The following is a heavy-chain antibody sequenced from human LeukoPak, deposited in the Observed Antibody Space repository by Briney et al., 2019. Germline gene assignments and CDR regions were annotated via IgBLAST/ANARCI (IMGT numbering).Heavy chain of an antibody. CDR2: INHSGST. D-gene: IGHD3-22*01. Sequence: SETLSLTCAVYGGSFSGYYWSWIRQPPGKGLEWIGEINHSGSTNYNPSLKSRVTISVDTSKNQFSLKLSSVTAADTAVYYCARVREYYDSSDDEDYFDYWGQGTLVTVSS. CDR3: ARVREYYDSSDDEDYFDY. V-gene: IGHV4-34*01. J-gene: IGHJ4*02. CDR1: GGSFSGYY.